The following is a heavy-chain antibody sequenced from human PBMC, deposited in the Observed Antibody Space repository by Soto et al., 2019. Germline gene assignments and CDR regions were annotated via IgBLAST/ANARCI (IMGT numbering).Heavy chain of an antibody. CDR2: ISVYNGNT. V-gene: IGHV1-18*01. J-gene: IGHJ4*02. Sequence: QVQLVQSGAEVKKPGASVKVSCKASGYTFTSYGISWVRQAPGQGLEWMGWISVYNGNTNYAQHLQGRVTMTTDTSTSTAYMERRSLRSDDTAVYYCARALDSIGYYYLDQIDYWGQGTLVTVSS. D-gene: IGHD3-22*01. CDR3: ARALDSIGYYYLDQIDY. CDR1: GYTFTSYG.